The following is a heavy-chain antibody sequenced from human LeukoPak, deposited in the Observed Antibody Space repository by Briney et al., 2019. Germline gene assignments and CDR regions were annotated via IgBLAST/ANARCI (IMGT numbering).Heavy chain of an antibody. J-gene: IGHJ2*01. CDR1: GDSISTSNSY. Sequence: SETLSLTCTVSGDSISTSNSYWGWIRQPPGKGLEWIGSIYYSGNTYYNASLKSRVTISVDTSKNQFSLKLTSVTAADTAVYYCAKDNYTSSSQNWYFDLWGRGTLVTVSS. CDR2: IYYSGNT. V-gene: IGHV4-39*07. D-gene: IGHD6-6*01. CDR3: AKDNYTSSSQNWYFDL.